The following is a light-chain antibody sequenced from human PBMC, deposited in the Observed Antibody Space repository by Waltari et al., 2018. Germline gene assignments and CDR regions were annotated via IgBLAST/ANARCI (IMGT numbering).Light chain of an antibody. V-gene: IGLV2-14*03. CDR1: GSAIDDYYF. J-gene: IGLJ3*02. Sequence: QSALTQPASVSGPPGQSLTISCTGIGSAIDDYYFVSWYQHQPGKAPRVIIYDVTNRPSGISHRFSASKSANTASLTISGLQPEDEGDYYCTSQALDGVVLFGGGTQVTV. CDR2: DVT. CDR3: TSQALDGVVL.